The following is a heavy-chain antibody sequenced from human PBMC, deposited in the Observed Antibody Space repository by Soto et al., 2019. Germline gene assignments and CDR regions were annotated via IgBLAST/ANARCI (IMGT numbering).Heavy chain of an antibody. V-gene: IGHV1-18*01. CDR3: ARLLRMESGCRRGFDY. CDR1: GYSFSTYA. Sequence: ASVKVSCKTSGYSFSTYAITWVRQAPGQGLEWMGWISPFYNGKTEYAQNLQDRVSMTTDTSTRTAYMELRGLRSDDTAVYYCARLLRMESGCRRGFDYWGQGTLVTVSS. J-gene: IGHJ4*02. CDR2: ISPFYNGKT. D-gene: IGHD2-15*01.